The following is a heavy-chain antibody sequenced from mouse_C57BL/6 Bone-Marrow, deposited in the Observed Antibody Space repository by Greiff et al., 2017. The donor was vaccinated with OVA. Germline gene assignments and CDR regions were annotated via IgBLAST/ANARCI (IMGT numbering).Heavy chain of an antibody. V-gene: IGHV1-50*01. CDR2: IDPSDSYP. CDR3: AREGKAQATYYAMDY. D-gene: IGHD3-2*02. CDR1: GYTFTSYW. J-gene: IGHJ4*01. Sequence: VQLQQPGAELVKPGASVKLSCKASGYTFTSYWMQWVKQRPGQGLEWIGEIDPSDSYPNYNQKFKGKATLTVDTSSSTAYMQLSSLTSEDSAVYYCAREGKAQATYYAMDYWGQGTSVTVSS.